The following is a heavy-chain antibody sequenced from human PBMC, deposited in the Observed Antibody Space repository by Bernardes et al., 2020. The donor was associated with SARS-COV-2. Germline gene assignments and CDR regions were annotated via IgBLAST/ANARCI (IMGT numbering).Heavy chain of an antibody. CDR2: ISGSGGTT. J-gene: IGHJ6*02. D-gene: IGHD6-6*01. Sequence: GGSLRLSCVASGFTFSSYAMNWVRQAPGKGLEWVSDISGSGGTTNYADSVMGRFTISRDNSKNTLYLQMSSLRAEDTAVYYCARDQGQLVLIYYYGMDVWGQGTTVTVSS. V-gene: IGHV3-23*01. CDR3: ARDQGQLVLIYYYGMDV. CDR1: GFTFSSYA.